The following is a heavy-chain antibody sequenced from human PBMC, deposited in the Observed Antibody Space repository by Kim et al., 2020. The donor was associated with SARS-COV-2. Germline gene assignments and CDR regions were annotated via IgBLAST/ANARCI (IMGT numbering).Heavy chain of an antibody. CDR3: ARDHEGSGWYHGSGAPTS. J-gene: IGHJ5*02. D-gene: IGHD6-19*01. CDR1: GYTFTRYA. V-gene: IGHV1-3*01. CDR2: INAGNGNT. Sequence: ASVKVSCKASGYTFTRYAMHWVRQAPGQRLEWMGWINAGNGNTKYSQKFQGRVTITRDTSASTAYMELSSLRSEDTAVYYCARDHEGSGWYHGSGAPTSWGQGTLVTVSS.